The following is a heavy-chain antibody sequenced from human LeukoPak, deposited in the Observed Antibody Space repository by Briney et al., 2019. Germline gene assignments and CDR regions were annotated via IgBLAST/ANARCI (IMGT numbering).Heavy chain of an antibody. D-gene: IGHD3-22*01. Sequence: ASVKVSCKASGYTFTSYGISWVRQAPGQGLEWMGWISAYNGNTNYAQKLQGRVTMTTDTSTSTAYMELRSLRSDDTAVYYCARAPEADSSGYYHFDYWGQGTLVTVSS. CDR3: ARAPEADSSGYYHFDY. CDR2: ISAYNGNT. CDR1: GYTFTSYG. V-gene: IGHV1-18*01. J-gene: IGHJ4*02.